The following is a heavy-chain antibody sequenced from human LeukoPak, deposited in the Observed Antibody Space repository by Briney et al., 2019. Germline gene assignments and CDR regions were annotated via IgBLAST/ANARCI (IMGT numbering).Heavy chain of an antibody. CDR1: GFTVSTSY. V-gene: IGHV3-53*01. D-gene: IGHD2-15*01. CDR2: IYTGGST. J-gene: IGHJ5*02. Sequence: GGSLRLSCAASGFTVSTSYMSWVRLAPGKGLEWVSVIYTGGSTYYADSVKGRFTISRDNSKNTLYLQMNSLRGEDTAVYYCARGYCSGGSCYPVWLDPWGQGTLVTVSS. CDR3: ARGYCSGGSCYPVWLDP.